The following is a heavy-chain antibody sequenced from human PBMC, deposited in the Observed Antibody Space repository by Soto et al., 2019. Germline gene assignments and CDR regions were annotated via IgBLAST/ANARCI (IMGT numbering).Heavy chain of an antibody. CDR3: ARDWGNYYDSSGYYDY. CDR2: ISYDGSNK. Sequence: QVQLVESGGGVVQPGRSLRLSCAASGFTFSSYAMHWVRQAPGKGLEWVAVISYDGSNKYYADSVKGRFTISRDNSKNTLYLQMNSLRAEDTAVYYCARDWGNYYDSSGYYDYWGPGTLVTVSS. D-gene: IGHD3-22*01. CDR1: GFTFSSYA. J-gene: IGHJ4*02. V-gene: IGHV3-30-3*01.